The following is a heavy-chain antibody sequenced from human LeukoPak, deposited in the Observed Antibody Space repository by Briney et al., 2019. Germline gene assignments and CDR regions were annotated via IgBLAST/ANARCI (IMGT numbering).Heavy chain of an antibody. Sequence: SVKVSCKASGGTFSSYAISWVRQAPGQGLEWMGGIIPIFGTANYAQKFQGRVTITADKSTSTAYMELSSLRSEDTAVYYCARSEGVVTATPTYYFDYWGQGTLVTVSS. CDR3: ARSEGVVTATPTYYFDY. CDR2: IIPIFGTA. J-gene: IGHJ4*02. D-gene: IGHD2-21*02. CDR1: GGTFSSYA. V-gene: IGHV1-69*06.